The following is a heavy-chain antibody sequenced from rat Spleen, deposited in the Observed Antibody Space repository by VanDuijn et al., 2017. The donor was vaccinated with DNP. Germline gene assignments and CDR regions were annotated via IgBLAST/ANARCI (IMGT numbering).Heavy chain of an antibody. Sequence: EVQLVESGGGLVRPGRSLKLSCATSGFTFSDCNMAWVRQAPKKGLEWVATILYDGGRTYYRNSVKGRFTISRDNAKSTLYLQMDSLRSDDTATYYCVTRGMYGGYDHWGQGVMVTVSS. J-gene: IGHJ2*01. D-gene: IGHD1-11*01. V-gene: IGHV5S10*01. CDR3: VTRGMYGGYDH. CDR1: GFTFSDCN. CDR2: ILYDGGRT.